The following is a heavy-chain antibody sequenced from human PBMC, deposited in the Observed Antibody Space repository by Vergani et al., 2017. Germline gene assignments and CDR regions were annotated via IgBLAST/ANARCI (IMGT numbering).Heavy chain of an antibody. V-gene: IGHV1-8*01. Sequence: QVQLVQSGAEVMRPGASVKVSCKASGYTFTNYDINWVRQATGQGLEWMGWMNPNSGNKGYAQSFQGRITMTRNTSISTAYMELSSLRSEDTAVYYCATNGGDYDFDYWGQGTLVTVSS. CDR2: MNPNSGNK. CDR1: GYTFTNYD. J-gene: IGHJ4*02. D-gene: IGHD4-17*01. CDR3: ATNGGDYDFDY.